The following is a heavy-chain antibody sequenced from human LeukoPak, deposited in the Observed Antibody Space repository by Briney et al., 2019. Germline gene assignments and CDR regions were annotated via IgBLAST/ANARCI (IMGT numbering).Heavy chain of an antibody. D-gene: IGHD3-3*01. CDR1: GGSFSGYY. V-gene: IGHV4-34*01. CDR2: INHSGST. CDR3: ARQLRFLGHDY. J-gene: IGHJ4*02. Sequence: SETLSLTCAVYGGSFSGYYWSWIRQPPGKGLEWIGEINHSGSTNYNPSLKSRVTISVDTSKNQFSLKLSSVTAADTAVYYCARQLRFLGHDYWGQGTLVTVSS.